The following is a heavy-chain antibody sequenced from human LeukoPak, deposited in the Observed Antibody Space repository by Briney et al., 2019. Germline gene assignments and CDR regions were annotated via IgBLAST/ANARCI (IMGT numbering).Heavy chain of an antibody. V-gene: IGHV3-23*01. J-gene: IGHJ4*02. CDR1: GFTFSTYA. Sequence: GGSLRLSCAASGFTFSTYAMCWVRQAPGKGLEWVSLISSNGGSTHYADSVKGRFTISRDNSKNTLYLQMKSLRAEDTAVYYCTKDLYTVTGDYWGQGTLVTVSS. CDR2: ISSNGGST. D-gene: IGHD4-11*01. CDR3: TKDLYTVTGDY.